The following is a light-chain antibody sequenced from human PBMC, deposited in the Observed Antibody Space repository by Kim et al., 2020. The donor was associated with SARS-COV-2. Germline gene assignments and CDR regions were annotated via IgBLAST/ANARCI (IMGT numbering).Light chain of an antibody. J-gene: IGLJ3*02. CDR1: SSHIGYNY. V-gene: IGLV1-51*01. CDR3: GRWDSRLSGAV. Sequence: GQKVNIPCSGSSSHIGYNYVSWYQHVPGTAPILLIYDDFQRPSGIPARFSGSTSGPSDTLRITGLQTGDEADYYCGRWDSRLSGAVFGGGTQLTVL. CDR2: DDF.